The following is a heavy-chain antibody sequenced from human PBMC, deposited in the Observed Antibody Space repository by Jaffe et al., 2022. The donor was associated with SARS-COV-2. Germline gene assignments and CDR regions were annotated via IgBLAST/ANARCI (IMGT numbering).Heavy chain of an antibody. V-gene: IGHV1-24*01. CDR1: GYTLTELS. D-gene: IGHD3-10*01. CDR2: FDPEDGET. J-gene: IGHJ6*03. CDR3: ATGTYGSGSSNYYYYYMDV. Sequence: QVQLVQSGAEVKKPGASVKVSCKVSGYTLTELSMHWVRQAPGKGLEWMGGFDPEDGETIYAQKFQGRVTMTEDTSTDTAYMELSSLRSEDTAVYYCATGTYGSGSSNYYYYYMDVWGKGTTVTVSS.